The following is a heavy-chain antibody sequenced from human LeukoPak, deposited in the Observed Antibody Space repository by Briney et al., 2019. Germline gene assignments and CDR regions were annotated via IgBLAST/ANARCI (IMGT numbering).Heavy chain of an antibody. J-gene: IGHJ4*02. CDR2: ISGSGGST. Sequence: GGSLRLSCAASGFTFSSYAMSWVRQAPGKGLEWVSAISGSGGSTYYADSVKGRFTISRDNSKNTLYLQMNSLRAEDTAVYYCARGMGGSWYEDYWGQGTLVTVSS. CDR1: GFTFSSYA. D-gene: IGHD6-13*01. CDR3: ARGMGGSWYEDY. V-gene: IGHV3-23*01.